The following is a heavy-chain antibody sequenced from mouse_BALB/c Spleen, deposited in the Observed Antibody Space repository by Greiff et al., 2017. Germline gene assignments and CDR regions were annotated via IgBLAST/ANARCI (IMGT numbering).Heavy chain of an antibody. V-gene: IGHV5-17*02. CDR1: GFTFSSFG. Sequence: DVQLQESGGGLVQPGGSRKLSCAASGFTFSSFGMHWVRQAPEKGLEWVAYISSGSSTIYYADTVKGRFTIARDNPKNTLFLQMTSLRSEDTAMYYCARNGGSSYGAMDYWGQGTSVTVSS. J-gene: IGHJ4*01. CDR3: ARNGGSSYGAMDY. D-gene: IGHD1-1*01. CDR2: ISSGSSTI.